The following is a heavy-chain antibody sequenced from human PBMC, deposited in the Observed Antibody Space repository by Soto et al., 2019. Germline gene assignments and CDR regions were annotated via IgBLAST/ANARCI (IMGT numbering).Heavy chain of an antibody. J-gene: IGHJ4*02. CDR2: MYWGDDK. D-gene: IGHD1-1*01. V-gene: IGHV2-5*02. CDR3: ADNAHDNGWQRTGY. CDR1: GFSLSNIGAG. Sequence: QITVKESSPTLVKPTQTLTLTCTFSGFSLSNIGAGVGWIRQPPGKALEWLALMYWGDDKRYNSALKTRLTITKDNSKSKRVLTVVQTDPAETGTYFCADNAHDNGWQRTGYWGPGTLVTVSS.